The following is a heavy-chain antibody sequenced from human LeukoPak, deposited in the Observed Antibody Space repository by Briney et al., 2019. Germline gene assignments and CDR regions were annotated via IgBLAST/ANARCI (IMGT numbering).Heavy chain of an antibody. V-gene: IGHV1-8*01. Sequence: ASVKVSCKASGYTFTSYDINWVRQATGQGLEWMGWMNPNSGNTGYAQKFQGRVTMTRNTSISTAYMELSSLRSEDTAVYYCARVRSGDYFGSGSYFGYWGQGTLVTVSS. CDR3: ARVRSGDYFGSGSYFGY. CDR1: GYTFTSYD. J-gene: IGHJ4*02. CDR2: MNPNSGNT. D-gene: IGHD3-10*01.